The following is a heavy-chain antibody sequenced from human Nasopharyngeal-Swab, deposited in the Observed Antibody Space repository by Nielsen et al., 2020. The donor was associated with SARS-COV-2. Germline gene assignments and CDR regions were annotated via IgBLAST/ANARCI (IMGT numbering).Heavy chain of an antibody. CDR1: GGSFSGYY. Sequence: SETLSLTCAVYGGSFSGYYWSWIRQPPGKGLEWIGEINHSGSTNYNPSLKSRVTISVDTSKNQFSLKLSSVTAADTAVYYCARARTSSIRHLRVWYYYYMDVWGKGTTVTVSS. CDR3: ARARTSSIRHLRVWYYYYMDV. V-gene: IGHV4-34*01. J-gene: IGHJ6*03. D-gene: IGHD2-2*01. CDR2: INHSGST.